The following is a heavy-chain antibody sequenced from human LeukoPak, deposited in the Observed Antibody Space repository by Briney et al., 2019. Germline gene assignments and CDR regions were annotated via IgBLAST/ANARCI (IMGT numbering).Heavy chain of an antibody. D-gene: IGHD1-7*01. CDR2: IYYSGNT. J-gene: IGHJ6*02. V-gene: IGHV4-39*01. CDR3: ARHVRTTTNLNYYGMDV. CDR1: GGSISSSSYY. Sequence: SETLSLTCTVSGGSISSSSYYWGWIRQPPGKGLEWIGNIYYSGNTYYNSSLMSRVTISVDTSKNQFSLKLSSVTAADTAVYYCARHVRTTTNLNYYGMDVWGQGTTVTVSS.